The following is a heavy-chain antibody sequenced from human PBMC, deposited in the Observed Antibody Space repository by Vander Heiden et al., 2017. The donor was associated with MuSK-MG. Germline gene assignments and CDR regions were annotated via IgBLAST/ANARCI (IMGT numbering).Heavy chain of an antibody. J-gene: IGHJ3*02. Sequence: QVQLQQRGAGLLKPSETLSLTCAVSGGSFSGYYWSWIRQPPGKGLEWIGEINHSGSTNYNPSLKSRVTISVDTSKNQFSLKLSAVTAADTAVYYCARGRISITVGTATLPLYDAFDIWGQGTMVTVSS. D-gene: IGHD2-21*02. CDR3: ARGRISITVGTATLPLYDAFDI. CDR2: INHSGST. V-gene: IGHV4-34*01. CDR1: GGSFSGYY.